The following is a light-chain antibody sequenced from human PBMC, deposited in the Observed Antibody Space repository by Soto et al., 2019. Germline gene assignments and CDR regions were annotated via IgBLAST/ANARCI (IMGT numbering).Light chain of an antibody. CDR3: QQYGSSPIT. V-gene: IGKV3-20*01. CDR2: DAS. CDR1: QSVGDY. J-gene: IGKJ5*01. Sequence: EIVLTQSPATLSLSPWERATLSCRASQSVGDYLAWYQQRPGQAPRLLIYDASSRATGIPDRFSGSGSGTDFTLTISRLEPEDFAVYYCQQYGSSPITFGQGTRLEIK.